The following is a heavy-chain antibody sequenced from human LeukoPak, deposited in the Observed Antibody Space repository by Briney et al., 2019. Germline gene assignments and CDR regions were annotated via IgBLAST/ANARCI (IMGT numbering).Heavy chain of an antibody. CDR1: GFTFSSYA. J-gene: IGHJ4*02. CDR2: ISGSGGST. CDR3: ARVPHPNDYGDYFSGDH. D-gene: IGHD4-17*01. Sequence: PGGSLRLSCAASGFTFSSYAMSWVRQAPGKGLEWVSAISGSGGSTYYADSVKGRFTISRDNSKNTLYLQMNSLRAEDTAVYYCARVPHPNDYGDYFSGDHWGQGTLVTVSS. V-gene: IGHV3-23*01.